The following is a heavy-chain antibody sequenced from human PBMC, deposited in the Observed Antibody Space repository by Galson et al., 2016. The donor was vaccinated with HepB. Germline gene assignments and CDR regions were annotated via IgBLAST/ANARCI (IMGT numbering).Heavy chain of an antibody. Sequence: QSGAEVKKPGESLKISCQASGYRFSSYWIGWVRQKPGKGLEWMGIIYPDDFDTRYGPSFQGQVTISADKSINTAYLQWRSLEASDTAMYYCATCAYLTNPEPSYSVDYWGQGTLVTVSS. V-gene: IGHV5-51*01. CDR3: ATCAYLTNPEPSYSVDY. CDR2: IYPDDFDT. J-gene: IGHJ4*02. CDR1: GYRFSSYW. D-gene: IGHD4/OR15-4a*01.